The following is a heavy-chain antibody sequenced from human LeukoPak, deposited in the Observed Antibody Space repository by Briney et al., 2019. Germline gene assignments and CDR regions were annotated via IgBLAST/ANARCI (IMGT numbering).Heavy chain of an antibody. J-gene: IGHJ3*02. CDR3: ARRGVVVASDAFDI. V-gene: IGHV4-39*01. CDR2: IYDSGST. Sequence: SETLSLTCTVSGGSIRSSYYYWGWIRQPPGKGLEWIGSIYDSGSTYYNPSLKSRVTISVDTSKNQFSLKLNSVTAADTAVYYCARRGVVVASDAFDIWGQGTMVTVSS. D-gene: IGHD3-22*01. CDR1: GGSIRSSYYY.